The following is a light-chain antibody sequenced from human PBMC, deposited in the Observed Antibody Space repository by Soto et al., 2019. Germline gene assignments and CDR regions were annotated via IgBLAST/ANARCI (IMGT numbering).Light chain of an antibody. CDR2: GAF. CDR1: QSVSYN. J-gene: IGKJ4*01. V-gene: IGKV3-15*01. CDR3: QQYTNWPPRT. Sequence: EIVMTQSPATLSVSPGETATLSCRASQSVSYNLAWYQQKPGQGPRLLIYGAFTRATGIPARSSGSGSGTDSTLTSSSLRSDDFAFYYCQQYTNWPPRTFGGGTKVEIK.